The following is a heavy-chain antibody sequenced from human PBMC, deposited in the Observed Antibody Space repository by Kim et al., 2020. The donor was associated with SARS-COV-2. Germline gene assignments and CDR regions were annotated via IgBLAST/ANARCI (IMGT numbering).Heavy chain of an antibody. D-gene: IGHD1-26*01. CDR3: ARDLRGSYALGMDV. Sequence: GGSLRLSCAASGFTFSSYSMNWVRQAPGKGLEWVSSISSSSSYIYYADSVKGRFTISRDNAKNSLYLQMNSLRAEDTAVYYCARDLRGSYALGMDVWGQGTTVTVSS. V-gene: IGHV3-21*01. CDR2: ISSSSSYI. J-gene: IGHJ6*02. CDR1: GFTFSSYS.